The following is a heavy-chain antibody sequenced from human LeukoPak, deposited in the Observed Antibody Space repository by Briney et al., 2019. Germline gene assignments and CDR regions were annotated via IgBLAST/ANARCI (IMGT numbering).Heavy chain of an antibody. J-gene: IGHJ4*02. D-gene: IGHD6-13*01. V-gene: IGHV1-3*01. CDR1: GYTFTSYA. CDR3: ARDRVGIAAAGDY. Sequence: ASVKVSCKASGYTFTSYAMHWVRQAPGQRLEGRGWINAGNGNTKYSQKFQGRVTITRDTSASTAYMELSSLRSEDTAVYYCARDRVGIAAAGDYWGQGTLVTVSS. CDR2: INAGNGNT.